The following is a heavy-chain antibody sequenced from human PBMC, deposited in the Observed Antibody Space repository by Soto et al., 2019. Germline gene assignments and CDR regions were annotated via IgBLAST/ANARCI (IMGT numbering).Heavy chain of an antibody. CDR3: ARGGRYCISTSCGWFDP. CDR1: GGTFSSYA. J-gene: IGHJ5*02. V-gene: IGHV1-69*12. D-gene: IGHD2-2*01. Sequence: QVQLVQSGAEVKKPGSSVKVSCKASGGTFSSYAISWVRQAPGQGLEWMGGIIPIFGTANYAQKFQGRVTMTADESTSTAYMELSSLRSEDTAVYYCARGGRYCISTSCGWFDPWGQGTLVTVSS. CDR2: IIPIFGTA.